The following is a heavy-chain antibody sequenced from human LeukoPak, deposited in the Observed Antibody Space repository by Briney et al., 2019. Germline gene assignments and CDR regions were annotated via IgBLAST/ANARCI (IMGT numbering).Heavy chain of an antibody. CDR3: AKGSSSGWYDFDY. D-gene: IGHD6-19*01. V-gene: IGHV3-23*01. CDR1: GFTFSSYA. Sequence: GGSLRLSCAASGFTFSSYAMSWVRQAPGKGLEGVSAISGSGGSTYYADSVKGRFTISRDNSRNTLYLQMNSLRAEDTAVYYCAKGSSSGWYDFDYWGQGTLVTVSS. J-gene: IGHJ4*02. CDR2: ISGSGGST.